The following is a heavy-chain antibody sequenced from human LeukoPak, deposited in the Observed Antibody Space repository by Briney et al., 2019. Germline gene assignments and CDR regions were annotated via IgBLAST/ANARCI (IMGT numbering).Heavy chain of an antibody. CDR2: IQQDGSEK. V-gene: IGHV3-7*01. Sequence: GGSLRLSCAASGFTFSTYWMSWVRQAPGKGLEWVANIQQDGSEKYYVDSVKGRLFISRDNAENALYLRMNSLRAEDTAVYYCARLSQRGDSSTYQPFDSWGQGTLVTVSS. J-gene: IGHJ4*02. CDR3: ARLSQRGDSSTYQPFDS. D-gene: IGHD3-22*01. CDR1: GFTFSTYW.